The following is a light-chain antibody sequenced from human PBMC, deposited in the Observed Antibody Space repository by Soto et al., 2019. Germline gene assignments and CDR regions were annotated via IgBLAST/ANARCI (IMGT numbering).Light chain of an antibody. CDR3: QQYKSFPLT. J-gene: IGKJ1*01. V-gene: IGKV1-5*03. Sequence: DIQMTQSPSTLSASVGDRVTITCRASQSINNWLAWYQQKPGKAPKLFIFKASTLESGVPSRFSGSGSGTEFTLSISSLQPDDFATNFCQQYKSFPLTFGQGTKVEIK. CDR2: KAS. CDR1: QSINNW.